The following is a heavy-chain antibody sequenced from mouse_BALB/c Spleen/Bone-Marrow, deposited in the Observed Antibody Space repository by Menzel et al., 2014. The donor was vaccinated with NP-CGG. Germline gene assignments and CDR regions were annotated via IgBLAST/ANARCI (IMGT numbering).Heavy chain of an antibody. V-gene: IGHV3-8*02. Sequence: EVKLVESGPSLVKPSQTLSLTCSVTGDSITSGYRNWIRKFPGNKLEYMGYISYSGSTYYNPSLKSRISIIRDTSKNQYYLQLNSVTTEDTAAYYCARIYYDSHWYFDVWGAGTTVTVSS. CDR2: ISYSGST. CDR3: ARIYYDSHWYFDV. CDR1: GDSITSGY. D-gene: IGHD2-4*01. J-gene: IGHJ1*01.